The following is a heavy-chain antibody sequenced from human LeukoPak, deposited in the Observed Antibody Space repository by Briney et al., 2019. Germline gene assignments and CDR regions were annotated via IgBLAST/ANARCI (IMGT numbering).Heavy chain of an antibody. V-gene: IGHV1-24*01. Sequence: ASVKVSFKVSGYTLTELSMHWVRQAPGKGLEWMGGFDPEDGETIYTQKFQGRVTMTEDTSTDTAYMELSSLRSEDTAVYYCAAFSGIVGACDYWGQGTLVTVSS. J-gene: IGHJ4*02. CDR1: GYTLTELS. CDR3: AAFSGIVGACDY. CDR2: FDPEDGET. D-gene: IGHD1-26*01.